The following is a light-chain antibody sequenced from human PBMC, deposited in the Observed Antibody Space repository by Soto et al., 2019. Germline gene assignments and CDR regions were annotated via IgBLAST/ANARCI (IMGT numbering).Light chain of an antibody. CDR2: EVS. J-gene: IGKJ5*01. Sequence: EIVLTQSPATLSLSPGERATLSCRASQGVSGYLAWYQQKPGQAPRLLIYEVSNRAPGIPARFSGSGSGTDFTLPISSLEPEDFAVYYCQQRYTWPITFGQGTRLETK. CDR1: QGVSGY. CDR3: QQRYTWPIT. V-gene: IGKV3-11*01.